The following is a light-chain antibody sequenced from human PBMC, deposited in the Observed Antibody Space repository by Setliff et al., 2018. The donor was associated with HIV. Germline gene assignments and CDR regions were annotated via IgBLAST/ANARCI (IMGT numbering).Light chain of an antibody. CDR3: QVWDSTSEIV. Sequence: SYELTQPHSVSVATAQTARITCGGNNIGSKSVHWYQQKAGQAPVLVVYDDRDRPSGIPERFSGSNSGNTATLTLSRVEAGDEADYYCQVWDSTSEIVFGGGTK. V-gene: IGLV3-21*02. J-gene: IGLJ2*01. CDR1: NIGSKS. CDR2: DDR.